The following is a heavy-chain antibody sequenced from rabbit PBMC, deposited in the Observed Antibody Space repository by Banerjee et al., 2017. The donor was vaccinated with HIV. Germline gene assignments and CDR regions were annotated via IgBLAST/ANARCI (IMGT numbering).Heavy chain of an antibody. CDR2: IVTADSDNT. Sequence: QSLEESGGDLVKPGASLTLTCKASGLDFSSRFHMCWVRQAPGKGLEWIACIVTADSDNTYYASWAKGRFTISKTSSTTVTPQMTSLTAADTATYFCAKYGYTYNDYDGNLWGPGTLVTVS. V-gene: IGHV1S40*01. J-gene: IGHJ4*01. D-gene: IGHD2-1*01. CDR3: AKYGYTYNDYDGNL. CDR1: GLDFSSRFH.